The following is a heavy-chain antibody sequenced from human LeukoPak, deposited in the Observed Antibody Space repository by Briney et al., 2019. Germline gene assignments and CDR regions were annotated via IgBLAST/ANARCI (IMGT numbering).Heavy chain of an antibody. CDR3: ARRTGDAR. CDR1: GFTFSNAW. D-gene: IGHD7-27*01. CDR2: IKQDGSEK. J-gene: IGHJ4*02. V-gene: IGHV3-7*01. Sequence: PGGSLRLSCAASGFTFSNAWMSWVRQAPGKGLEWVANIKQDGSEKYYVDSVKGRFTISRDNAKNSLYLQMNSLRAEDTAVYYCARRTGDARWGQGTLVTVSS.